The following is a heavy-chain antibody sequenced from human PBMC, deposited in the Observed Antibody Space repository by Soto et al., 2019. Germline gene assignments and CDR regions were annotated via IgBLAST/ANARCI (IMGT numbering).Heavy chain of an antibody. V-gene: IGHV3-7*01. Sequence: PGGSLRLSCAASGFTFSSFWMDWFRQAPGKGLEWVANINPDGSETHYVDSVKGRFAISRDNAKNSLYLQMSSLTAEDSALYYCSRSLDFWGQGTRVTVSS. CDR2: INPDGSET. CDR3: SRSLDF. J-gene: IGHJ4*02. CDR1: GFTFSSFW.